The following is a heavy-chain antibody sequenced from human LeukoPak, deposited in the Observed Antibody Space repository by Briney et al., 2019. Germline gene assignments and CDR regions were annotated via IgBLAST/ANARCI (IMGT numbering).Heavy chain of an antibody. Sequence: ASVKVSCKASGYTFTSYGISWVRQAPGQGLEWMGWISAYNGNTNYAQKLQGRVTMTTDTSTSTAYMELRSLRSDDTAVYYCARDLITMVWGVNSDYWGQGTLVTVSS. CDR2: ISAYNGNT. CDR3: ARDLITMVWGVNSDY. D-gene: IGHD3-10*01. CDR1: GYTFTSYG. J-gene: IGHJ4*02. V-gene: IGHV1-18*04.